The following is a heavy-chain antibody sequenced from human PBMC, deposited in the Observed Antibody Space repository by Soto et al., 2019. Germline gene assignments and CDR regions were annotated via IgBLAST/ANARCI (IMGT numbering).Heavy chain of an antibody. V-gene: IGHV4-39*01. D-gene: IGHD1-1*01. CDR1: GGSISSGTSY. J-gene: IGHJ3*01. CDR2: MYYTGTT. CDR3: AIVRPTNNWYSFDV. Sequence: QLRLQESGPGLVRPSEPLSLTCTVSGGSISSGTSYWGWIRQSPGKGLEWLGSMYYTGTTDYNSSLKSRATISVDMSKNQFSLTLSSVTAADTAVYFCAIVRPTNNWYSFDVWGQGALVTVS.